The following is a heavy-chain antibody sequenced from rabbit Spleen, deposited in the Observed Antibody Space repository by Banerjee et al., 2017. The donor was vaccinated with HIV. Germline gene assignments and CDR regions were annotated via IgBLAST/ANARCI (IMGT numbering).Heavy chain of an antibody. CDR2: IYNGDGSS. CDR3: ATDIHGYGGFNL. V-gene: IGHV1S47*01. D-gene: IGHD6-1*01. CDR1: GFSLSSRYW. Sequence: QEQLEESGGGLVKPGGTLTLTCKASGFSLSSRYWICWVRQAPGKGPEWIACIYNGDGSSYYSSWVHGRFTISRSTSLNTVTLQMTSLTVADTATYFCATDIHGYGGFNLWGQGTLVTVS. J-gene: IGHJ4*01.